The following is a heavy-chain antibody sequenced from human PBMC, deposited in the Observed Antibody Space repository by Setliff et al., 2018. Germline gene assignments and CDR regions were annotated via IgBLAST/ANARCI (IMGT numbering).Heavy chain of an antibody. Sequence: PSETLSLTCAVYGGSFSGYYWSWIRQPPGKGLEWIGEINHSGSTNNNPPLKSRVTISVDTSKNQFSLKLSSVTAADTAVYYCARAKGYCSSTSCRIYYFDYWGQGTLVTVSS. D-gene: IGHD2-2*01. V-gene: IGHV4-34*01. CDR3: ARAKGYCSSTSCRIYYFDY. CDR1: GGSFSGYY. J-gene: IGHJ4*02. CDR2: INHSGST.